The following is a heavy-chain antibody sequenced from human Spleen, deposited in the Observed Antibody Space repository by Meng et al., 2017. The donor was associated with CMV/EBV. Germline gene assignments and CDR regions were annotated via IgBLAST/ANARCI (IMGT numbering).Heavy chain of an antibody. V-gene: IGHV3-23*01. CDR1: GFTFSSYA. J-gene: IGHJ6*02. CDR3: AKDGGTGGDVTVTSYYGMGV. CDR2: ISGSGGST. Sequence: GGSLRLSCAASGFTFSSYAMSWVRQAPGKGLEWVSAISGSGGSTYYADSVKGRFTISRDNSKNTLYLQMNNLRAEDTAVYYCAKDGGTGGDVTVTSYYGMGVWGQGTTVTVSS. D-gene: IGHD1-1*01.